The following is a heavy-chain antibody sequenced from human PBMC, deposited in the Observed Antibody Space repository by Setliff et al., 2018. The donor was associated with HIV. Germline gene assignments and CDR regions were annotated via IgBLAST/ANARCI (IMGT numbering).Heavy chain of an antibody. CDR1: GFTFSSYW. Sequence: LRLSCEASGFTFSSYWMSWVRQAPGKGLEWVSAISGSGGSTYYADSVRGRFTISRDNSKNTLYLQMNSLRAEDTAVYYCAKSSWWEPRAYWGQGTLVTVSS. D-gene: IGHD2-15*01. J-gene: IGHJ4*02. CDR3: AKSSWWEPRAY. V-gene: IGHV3-23*01. CDR2: ISGSGGST.